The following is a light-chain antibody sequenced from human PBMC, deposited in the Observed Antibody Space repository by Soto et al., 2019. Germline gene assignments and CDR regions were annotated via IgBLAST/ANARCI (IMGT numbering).Light chain of an antibody. CDR2: VAS. V-gene: IGKV1-9*01. J-gene: IGKJ1*01. CDR3: QQFNSFPRT. CDR1: QGISNY. Sequence: DIQLTQSPSFLSASEGDRVTVTCQASQGISNYLAWYQQKPGKAPKLLINVASTLQSGVPSRFSGSGSGTEFTLTISSLQTEDSATYYCQQFNSFPRTFGQGTKVEIK.